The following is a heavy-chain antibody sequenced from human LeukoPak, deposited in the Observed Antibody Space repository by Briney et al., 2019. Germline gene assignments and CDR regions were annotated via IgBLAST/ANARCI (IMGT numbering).Heavy chain of an antibody. V-gene: IGHV4-59*01. J-gene: IGHJ4*02. CDR3: ASNTATVFDY. CDR1: GGSFSGYY. Sequence: SETLSLTCAVYGGSFSGYYWSWIRQPPGKGLEWIGHVYYSGSTEYNPSLRSRVTMSLEMSKHQFSLNLTSVTAADTAVYYCASNTATVFDYWGQGALVTVSS. D-gene: IGHD2-21*02. CDR2: VYYSGST.